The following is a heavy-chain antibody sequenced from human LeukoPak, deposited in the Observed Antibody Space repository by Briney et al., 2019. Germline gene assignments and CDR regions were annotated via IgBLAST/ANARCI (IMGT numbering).Heavy chain of an antibody. CDR2: IYTSGST. CDR1: GGFISSYY. D-gene: IGHD3-22*01. V-gene: IGHV4-4*07. J-gene: IGHJ4*02. Sequence: SETLSLTCTVSGGFISSYYWSWIRQPAGKGLEWIGRIYTSGSTNYNPSLKSRVTMSVDTSKNQFSLKLSSVTAADTAVYYCARDRRKTYYDSSGYTPLDYWGQGTLVTVSS. CDR3: ARDRRKTYYDSSGYTPLDY.